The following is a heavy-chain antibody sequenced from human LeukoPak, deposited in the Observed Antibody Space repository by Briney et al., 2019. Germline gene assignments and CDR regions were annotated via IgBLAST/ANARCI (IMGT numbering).Heavy chain of an antibody. CDR3: ARGLTLYYGSGSYYDY. CDR1: GFTVSSNY. CDR2: IYSGGST. V-gene: IGHV3-53*01. D-gene: IGHD3-10*01. Sequence: TGGSLRLSCAASGFTVSSNYMSWVRQAPGKGLEWVSVIYSGGSTYYADSVKGRFTISRDNSKNTLYLQMNSLRAEDTAVYYCARGLTLYYGSGSYYDYWGQGTLVTVSS. J-gene: IGHJ4*02.